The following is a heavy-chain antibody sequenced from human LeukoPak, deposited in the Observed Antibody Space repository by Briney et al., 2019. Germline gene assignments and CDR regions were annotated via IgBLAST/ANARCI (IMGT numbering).Heavy chain of an antibody. Sequence: GGSLRLSCAASGFTFRSYAMSWVRQAPGKGREWVSAISGSGGSTDYADSVKGRFTISRDNSKNTLYMQMNSLRAEDTAVYYCASYDSSGYYHYFDYWGQGTLVTVSS. CDR2: ISGSGGST. J-gene: IGHJ4*02. V-gene: IGHV3-23*01. D-gene: IGHD3-22*01. CDR3: ASYDSSGYYHYFDY. CDR1: GFTFRSYA.